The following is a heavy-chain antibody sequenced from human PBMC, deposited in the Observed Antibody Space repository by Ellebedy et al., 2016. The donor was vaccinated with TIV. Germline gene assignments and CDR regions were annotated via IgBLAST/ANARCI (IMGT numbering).Heavy chain of an antibody. CDR1: GGSISRYY. V-gene: IGHV4-59*01. J-gene: IGHJ6*02. D-gene: IGHD3-10*01. CDR3: ARDQYYGSGSYYYYYGMDV. Sequence: MPSETLSLTCTVSGGSISRYYWNWIRQPPGKGLEWIGYIHHSGSTHYNPSLHSRVTISVDTSKNQFSLKLSSVTAADTAVYYFARDQYYGSGSYYYYYGMDVWGQGTTVTVSS. CDR2: IHHSGST.